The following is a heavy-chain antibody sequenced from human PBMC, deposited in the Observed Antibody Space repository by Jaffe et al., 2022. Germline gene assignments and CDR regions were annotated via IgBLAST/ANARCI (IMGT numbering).Heavy chain of an antibody. Sequence: QVQLVQSGAEVKKPGSSVKVSCKASGGTFSSYAISWVRQAPGQGLEWMGGIIPIFGTANYAQKFQGRVTITADESTSTAYMELSSLRSEDTAVYYCARGLRGGGPYYYYYMDVWGKGTTVTVSS. J-gene: IGHJ6*03. CDR1: GGTFSSYA. V-gene: IGHV1-69*01. CDR3: ARGLRGGGPYYYYYMDV. CDR2: IIPIFGTA. D-gene: IGHD3-10*01.